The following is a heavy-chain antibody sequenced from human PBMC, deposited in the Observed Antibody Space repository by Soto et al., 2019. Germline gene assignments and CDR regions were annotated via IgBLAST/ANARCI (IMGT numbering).Heavy chain of an antibody. J-gene: IGHJ4*02. D-gene: IGHD1-26*01. CDR2: TYYRSKWYN. CDR1: GDSVSSNSAA. V-gene: IGHV6-1*01. Sequence: QVQLQQSGPGLVKPSQTLSVTCGISGDSVSSNSAAWNWLRQSPSRGLEWLGRTYYRSKWYNDYAVSVESRITINPDTSKHHVSLQLNFVTPEDPAVYFCARGEQYSGRIFDYWGQGTLVTVSS. CDR3: ARGEQYSGRIFDY.